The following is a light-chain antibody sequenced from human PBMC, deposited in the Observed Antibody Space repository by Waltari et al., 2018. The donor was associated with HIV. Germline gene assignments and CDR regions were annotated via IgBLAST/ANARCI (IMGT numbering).Light chain of an antibody. CDR3: HQYYTTPFT. Sequence: DIVMTQSPDSLAVSLGERATTNCKSSQYILYSSNNENSLAWYQQKPGQPPKLLIYWASTREPGVPDRFSGSGSGTDFTLTISSLQAEDVAVYYCHQYYTTPFTFGPGTRVDI. V-gene: IGKV4-1*01. CDR2: WAS. CDR1: QYILYSSNNENS. J-gene: IGKJ3*01.